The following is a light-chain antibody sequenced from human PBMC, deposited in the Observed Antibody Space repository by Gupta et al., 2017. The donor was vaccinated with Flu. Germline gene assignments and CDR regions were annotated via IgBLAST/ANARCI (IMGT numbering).Light chain of an antibody. CDR3: HSYTGGTTPWV. Sequence: SMTITCTGSNSDGGAYVSWYHHHPGRVPNLMIYEDNNRPSGISNRFSGSKSGNTASLTISGLEAEDEADYYCHSYTGGTTPWVFGGGTKLTVL. J-gene: IGLJ3*02. CDR1: NSDGGAY. CDR2: EDN. V-gene: IGLV2-14*01.